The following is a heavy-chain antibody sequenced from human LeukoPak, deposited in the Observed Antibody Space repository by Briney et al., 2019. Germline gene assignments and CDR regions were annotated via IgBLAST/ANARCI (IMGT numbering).Heavy chain of an antibody. CDR2: ISSSSSYI. V-gene: IGHV3-21*01. J-gene: IGHJ4*02. CDR3: AREPTYYDFWSGYSPY. Sequence: GGSLRLSCAASGFTFSSYSMNWVRQAPGKGLEWVSSISSSSSYIYYADSVKGRFTISRGNAKNSLYLQMNSLRAEDTAVYYCAREPTYYDFWSGYSPYWGQGTLVTVSS. D-gene: IGHD3-3*01. CDR1: GFTFSSYS.